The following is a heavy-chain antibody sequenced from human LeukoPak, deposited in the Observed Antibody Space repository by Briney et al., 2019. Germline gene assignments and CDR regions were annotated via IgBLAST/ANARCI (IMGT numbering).Heavy chain of an antibody. V-gene: IGHV3-30*04. CDR3: ARDKAREYYYYGMDV. Sequence: GGSLRLSCAASGFTFSTYAMHWVRQAPGKGLEWVAVISYDGSNKYYADSVKGRFTISRDNSKNTLYLQMNSLRAEDTAVYYCARDKAREYYYYGMDVWGKGTTVTVSS. D-gene: IGHD1-26*01. CDR1: GFTFSTYA. CDR2: ISYDGSNK. J-gene: IGHJ6*04.